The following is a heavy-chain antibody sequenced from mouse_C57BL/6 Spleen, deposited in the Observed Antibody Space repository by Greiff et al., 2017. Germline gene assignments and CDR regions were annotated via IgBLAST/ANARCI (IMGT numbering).Heavy chain of an antibody. CDR1: GYAFTNYL. V-gene: IGHV1-54*01. D-gene: IGHD2-4*01. J-gene: IGHJ2*01. CDR2: INPGSGGT. Sequence: QVQLKQSGAELVRPGTSVKVSCKASGYAFTNYLIEWVKQRPGQGLEWIGVINPGSGGTNYNEKFKGKATLTADKSSSTAYMQLSSLTSEDSAVYFCARGGGLRPFDYWGQGTTLTVSS. CDR3: ARGGGLRPFDY.